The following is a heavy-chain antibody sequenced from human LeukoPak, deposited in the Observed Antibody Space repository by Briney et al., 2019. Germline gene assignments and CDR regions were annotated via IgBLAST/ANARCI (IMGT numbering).Heavy chain of an antibody. CDR2: ISAYNGNT. D-gene: IGHD6-6*01. CDR1: GYTFTSYG. CDR3: ARESSSFFFDY. J-gene: IGHJ4*02. V-gene: IGHV1-18*01. Sequence: ASVKVSCKASGYTFTSYGISWVRQAPGQGLEWMGWISAYNGNTNYAQKFQGRVTLTTDTFTSTAYMELRSLRSDDTAVYYCARESSSFFFDYWGQGTLVTVSS.